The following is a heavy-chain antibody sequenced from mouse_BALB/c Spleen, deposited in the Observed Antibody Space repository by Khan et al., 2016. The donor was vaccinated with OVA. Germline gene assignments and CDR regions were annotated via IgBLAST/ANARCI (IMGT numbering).Heavy chain of an antibody. D-gene: IGHD4-1*01. CDR1: GYSITSDYA. V-gene: IGHV3-2*02. J-gene: IGHJ2*01. CDR2: ISYSGNT. Sequence: EVQLQESGPGLVKPSQSLFLTCTVTGYSITSDYAWNWIRQFPGNKLEWMGYISYSGNTKYNPSLKSRISVTRDTSKNQFFLQLNSVTTEDTATYYCARMSGGDFDFWGQGTTLTVSS. CDR3: ARMSGGDFDF.